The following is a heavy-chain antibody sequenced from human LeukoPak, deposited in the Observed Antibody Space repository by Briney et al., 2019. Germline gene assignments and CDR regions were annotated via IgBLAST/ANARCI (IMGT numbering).Heavy chain of an antibody. CDR3: AREFCSGANCYPMGAFDM. CDR1: GFTFSRYW. J-gene: IGHJ3*02. V-gene: IGHV3-7*01. CDR2: IEQDGSEK. Sequence: GGSLRLSCAASGFTFSRYWMSWVRQAPGKGLERVANIEQDGSEKYYVDSVKGRFTISRDNAKNSLYLQMNSLRAEDTAVYYCAREFCSGANCYPMGAFDMWGQGTMVTVSS. D-gene: IGHD2-15*01.